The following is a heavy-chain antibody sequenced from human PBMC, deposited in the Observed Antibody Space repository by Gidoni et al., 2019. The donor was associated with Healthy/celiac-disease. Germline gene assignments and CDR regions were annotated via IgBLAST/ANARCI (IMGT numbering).Heavy chain of an antibody. CDR2: IWYDGSNK. J-gene: IGHJ4*02. V-gene: IGHV3-33*01. D-gene: IGHD3-10*01. CDR1: GFTFSSYG. Sequence: QVQLVESGGGVVQPGRSLRLSCAASGFTFSSYGMHWFRQAPGKGLEWVAVIWYDGSNKYYADSVKGRFTISRDNSKNTLYLQMNSLRAEDTAVYYCARDGSGNDYWGQGTLATVSS. CDR3: ARDGSGNDY.